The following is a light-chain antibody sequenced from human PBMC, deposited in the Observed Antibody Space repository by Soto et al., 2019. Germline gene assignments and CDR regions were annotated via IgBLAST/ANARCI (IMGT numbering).Light chain of an antibody. CDR3: QQYGNSPRT. J-gene: IGKJ4*01. V-gene: IGKV3-20*01. CDR1: QGVSRN. CDR2: GAS. Sequence: DIVMTQSPATLSVAPGERVTFSCRASQGVSRNLAWYQHKPGQAPRLLIFGASTRAPGIPDRFSGSGSGTDFTLTISKLEPEDFAVYYCQQYGNSPRTFGGGTKVDIK.